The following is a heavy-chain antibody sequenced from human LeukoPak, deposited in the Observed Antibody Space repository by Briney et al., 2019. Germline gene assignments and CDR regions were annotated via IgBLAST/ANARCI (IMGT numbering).Heavy chain of an antibody. D-gene: IGHD3-3*01. V-gene: IGHV4-34*01. J-gene: IGHJ5*02. CDR2: INHSGST. Sequence: PSETLSLTCAVYGGSFSGYYWSWIRQPPGKGLEWIGEINHSGSTNYNPSLKSRVTISVDTSKNQFSLKLSSVTAADTAVYYCARDPSGYYVRWFDPWAREPWSPSPQ. CDR3: ARDPSGYYVRWFDP. CDR1: GGSFSGYY.